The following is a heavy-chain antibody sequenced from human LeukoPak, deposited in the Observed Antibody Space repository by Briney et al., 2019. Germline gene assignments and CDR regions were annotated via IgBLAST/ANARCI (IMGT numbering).Heavy chain of an antibody. Sequence: QSGGSLRLSCAASGFTVSSNYMSWVRQAPGKGLEWVSVIYSGGSTYYADSVKGRFTISRDNSKNTLYLQMNSLRAEDTAVYYCAKEATLGSGYYDYWGQGTLVTVSS. CDR2: IYSGGST. CDR3: AKEATLGSGYYDY. J-gene: IGHJ4*02. V-gene: IGHV3-53*01. CDR1: GFTVSSNY. D-gene: IGHD3-10*01.